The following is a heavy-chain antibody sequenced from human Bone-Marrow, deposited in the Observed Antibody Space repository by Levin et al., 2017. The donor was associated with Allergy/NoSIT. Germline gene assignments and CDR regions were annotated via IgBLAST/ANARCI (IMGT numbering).Heavy chain of an antibody. CDR3: ARDVNSISWFKT. J-gene: IGHJ5*02. CDR1: GASIHSSVNY. Sequence: SQTLSLTCTVSGASIHSSVNYWGWIRRPPGKELEWIGSIQYSGSTYYNPSLKSRVTISMDTSKNQISLTLRSVTAADTAIYYCARDVNSISWFKTWGQGTLVTVSS. V-gene: IGHV4-39*02. D-gene: IGHD6-13*01. CDR2: IQYSGST.